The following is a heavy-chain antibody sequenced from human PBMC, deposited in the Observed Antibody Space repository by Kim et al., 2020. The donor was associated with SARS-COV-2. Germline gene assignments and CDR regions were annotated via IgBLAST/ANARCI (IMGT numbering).Heavy chain of an antibody. CDR3: ARAGLRP. CDR2: SGGST. Sequence: SGGSTSYAQKFQGRVTMTRDTSTSTVYMELSSLRSEDTAVYYCARAGLRPWGQGTLVTVSS. V-gene: IGHV1-46*01. J-gene: IGHJ5*02. D-gene: IGHD5-12*01.